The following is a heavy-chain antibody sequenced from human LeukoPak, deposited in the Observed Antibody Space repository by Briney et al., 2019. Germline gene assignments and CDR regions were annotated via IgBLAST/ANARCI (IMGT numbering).Heavy chain of an antibody. D-gene: IGHD6-19*01. Sequence: GGSLRLSCAASGFTFSSYGMHWVRQAPGKGLEWVAVIWYDGSNKYYADSVKGRFTISRDNSKNTLYPQMNSLRAEDTAVYYCARDRVAGTFDYWGQGTLVTVSS. V-gene: IGHV3-33*01. CDR1: GFTFSSYG. CDR3: ARDRVAGTFDY. CDR2: IWYDGSNK. J-gene: IGHJ4*02.